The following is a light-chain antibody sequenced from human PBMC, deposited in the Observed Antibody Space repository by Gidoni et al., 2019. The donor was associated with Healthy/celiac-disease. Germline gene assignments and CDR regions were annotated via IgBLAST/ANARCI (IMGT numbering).Light chain of an antibody. CDR1: ASVSSSY. CDR2: GAS. Sequence: EFVLTPSTGTLSVSPGERATLSCRASASVSSSYLDWYQQKPGQAPTILIYGASSRATGIPDRFSGSGSGTDFTLTIIRLEPEDFAVYYCQQYGSSPLLTFXGXTKVEIK. CDR3: QQYGSSPLLT. J-gene: IGKJ4*01. V-gene: IGKV3-20*01.